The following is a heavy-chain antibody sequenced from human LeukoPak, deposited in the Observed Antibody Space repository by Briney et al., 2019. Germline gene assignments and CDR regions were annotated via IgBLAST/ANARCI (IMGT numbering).Heavy chain of an antibody. CDR2: SNPDNGGT. J-gene: IGHJ4*02. Sequence: ASVTASSRASGYTFSDYYMQWVRQAPGQGREWMGWSNPDNGGTNYAHRLQGGATLNRDTSVNTASMYLGRLRSDHTPVYYYVRESRGILNYSDYWGEGARVTVP. D-gene: IGHD2-8*01. CDR1: GYTFSDYY. V-gene: IGHV1-2*02. CDR3: VRESRGILNYSDY.